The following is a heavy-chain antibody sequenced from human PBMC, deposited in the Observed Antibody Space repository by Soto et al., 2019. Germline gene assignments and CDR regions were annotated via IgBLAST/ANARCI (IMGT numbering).Heavy chain of an antibody. CDR1: GYSFTSYW. CDR2: IYPGDSDT. CDR3: ARLNGRYCSSTSCPFDP. Sequence: GESLKISCKGSGYSFTSYWIGWVRQMPGKGLEWMGIIYPGDSDTRYSPSFQGQVTISADKSISTAYLQWSSLKASDTAMYYCARLNGRYCSSTSCPFDPWGQGTLVTVSS. V-gene: IGHV5-51*01. D-gene: IGHD2-2*01. J-gene: IGHJ5*02.